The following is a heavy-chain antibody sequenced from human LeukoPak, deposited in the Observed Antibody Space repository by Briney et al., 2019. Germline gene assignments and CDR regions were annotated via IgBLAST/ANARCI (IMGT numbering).Heavy chain of an antibody. V-gene: IGHV3-23*01. J-gene: IGHJ4*02. D-gene: IGHD6-19*01. CDR3: EIFEKWLVLLEG. Sequence: GRSLRLSCAASGFTFSSYAMSWVRQAPGKGLEWVSAISGSGGSTYYADSVKGRFTISRDNSKNTLYLQMNSLRAEDTAVYYCEIFEKWLVLLEGWGQGTLVTVSS. CDR1: GFTFSSYA. CDR2: ISGSGGST.